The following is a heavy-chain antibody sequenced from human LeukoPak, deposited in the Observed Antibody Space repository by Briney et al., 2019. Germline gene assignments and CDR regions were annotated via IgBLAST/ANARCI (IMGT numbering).Heavy chain of an antibody. V-gene: IGHV4-59*01. CDR3: ASSYYYDSSGYWSLVG. CDR1: GGSFSGYY. Sequence: SETLSLTCAVYGGSFSGYYWSWIRQPPGKGLEWIGYIYYSGSTNYNPSLKSRVTISVDTSKNQFSLKLSSVTAADTAVYYCASSYYYDSSGYWSLVGWGQGTLVTVSS. J-gene: IGHJ4*02. CDR2: IYYSGST. D-gene: IGHD3-22*01.